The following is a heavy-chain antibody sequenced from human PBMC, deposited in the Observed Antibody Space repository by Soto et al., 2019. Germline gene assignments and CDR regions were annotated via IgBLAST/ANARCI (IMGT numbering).Heavy chain of an antibody. D-gene: IGHD6-25*01. CDR2: ISTSGSTV. Sequence: PGGSLRLSCAASGFTFSIYEMNWVRQAPGKGLEWVSYISTSGSTVYNADSVQGRFTISRDNAKNSLYLQMNSLRAEDTAVYYCAREAVDDAFDIWGQGTMVTV. CDR1: GFTFSIYE. CDR3: AREAVDDAFDI. V-gene: IGHV3-48*03. J-gene: IGHJ3*02.